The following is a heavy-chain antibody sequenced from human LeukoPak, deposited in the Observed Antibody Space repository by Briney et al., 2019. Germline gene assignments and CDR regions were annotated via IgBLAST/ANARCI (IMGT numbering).Heavy chain of an antibody. V-gene: IGHV3-74*01. CDR3: ASWTLYYYATGY. Sequence: QTGGSLRLSCAASGFTFSSYWMHWVRQAPGKGLVWVSRINSDGSSTSYADSVKGRFTISRDNAKNTLYLQMNSLRAEDTAVYYCASWTLYYYATGYWGQGTLVTVSS. CDR1: GFTFSSYW. J-gene: IGHJ4*02. CDR2: INSDGSST. D-gene: IGHD3-10*01.